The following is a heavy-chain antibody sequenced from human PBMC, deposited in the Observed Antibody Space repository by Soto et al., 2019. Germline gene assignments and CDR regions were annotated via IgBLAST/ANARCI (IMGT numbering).Heavy chain of an antibody. CDR1: GFTFDDYA. D-gene: IGHD4-17*01. J-gene: IGHJ6*02. V-gene: IGHV3-9*01. Sequence: EVQLVESGGGLVQPGRSLRLSCAASGFTFDDYAMHWVRQAPGKGLEWGSGIRWNSGSIGYADSVKGRFTISRDNAKNSLYLQMNRLRAEDTALYYCAKDKNYGGEYYYYGMDVWGQGTTVTVSS. CDR3: AKDKNYGGEYYYYGMDV. CDR2: IRWNSGSI.